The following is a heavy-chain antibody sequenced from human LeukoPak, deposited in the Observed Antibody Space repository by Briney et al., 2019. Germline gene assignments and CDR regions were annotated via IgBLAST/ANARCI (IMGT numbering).Heavy chain of an antibody. CDR1: GYSISSGYS. CDR3: LRVNWAKFDY. D-gene: IGHD3-16*01. Sequence: SETLSLTCAVSGYSISSGYSWGWIRQPPGKGLEWIGSIYHSGSTYYNPSLKSRVTISVDTSKNQFSLKLSSVTAADTAVYYCLRVNWAKFDYWGQGTLVTVSS. J-gene: IGHJ4*02. CDR2: IYHSGST. V-gene: IGHV4-38-2*01.